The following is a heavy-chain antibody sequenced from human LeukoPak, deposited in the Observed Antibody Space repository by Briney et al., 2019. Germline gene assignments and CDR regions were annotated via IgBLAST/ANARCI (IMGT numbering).Heavy chain of an antibody. J-gene: IGHJ4*02. V-gene: IGHV1-2*02. Sequence: ASVKVSCKASGYTFTGYYMHWVRQAPGQGLEWMGWINPNSGGTNYAQKFQGRVTMTRDTPISTAYMELSRLRSDDTAVYYCARDVGGATRMIDYWGQGTLVTVSS. D-gene: IGHD1-26*01. CDR3: ARDVGGATRMIDY. CDR1: GYTFTGYY. CDR2: INPNSGGT.